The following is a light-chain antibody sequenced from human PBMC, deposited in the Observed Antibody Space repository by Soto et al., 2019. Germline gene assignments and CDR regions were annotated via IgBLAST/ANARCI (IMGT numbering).Light chain of an antibody. CDR2: DVS. J-gene: IGLJ1*01. CDR1: SSDVGGYNY. Sequence: QSALTQPASVSGSPGQSITISCTGTSSDVGGYNYVSWYQQHPGKAPKLMIYDVSNRPSGVSNRVSGSKSGNTASLTISGLQAEDEADYYCSSYTRSSFYVFGTGTKLTVL. V-gene: IGLV2-14*01. CDR3: SSYTRSSFYV.